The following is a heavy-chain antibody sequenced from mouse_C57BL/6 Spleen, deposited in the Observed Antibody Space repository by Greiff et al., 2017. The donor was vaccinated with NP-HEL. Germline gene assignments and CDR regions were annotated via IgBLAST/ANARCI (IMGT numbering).Heavy chain of an antibody. V-gene: IGHV5-12*01. CDR3: AGEGFAY. CDR1: GFTFSDYY. CDR2: ISNGGGST. J-gene: IGHJ3*01. Sequence: EVKLMESGGGLVQPGGSLKLSCAASGFTFSDYYMYWVRQTPEKRLEWVAYISNGGGSTYYPDTVKGRFTISRDNAKNTLYLQMSRLKSEDTAMYYCAGEGFAYWGQGTLVTVSA.